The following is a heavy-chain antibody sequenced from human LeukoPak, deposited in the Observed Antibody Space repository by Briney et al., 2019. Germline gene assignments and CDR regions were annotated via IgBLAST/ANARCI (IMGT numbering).Heavy chain of an antibody. D-gene: IGHD6-13*01. CDR1: GGSISSYY. J-gene: IGHJ4*02. CDR3: ARDDYLAAAGAGTFDY. V-gene: IGHV4-59*12. CDR2: IYYSGST. Sequence: PSETLSLTCTVSGGSISSYYWSWIRQPPGKRLEWIGYIYYSGSTNYNPSLKSRVTISLDTSKNQFSLKLSSVTAADTAVYYCARDDYLAAAGAGTFDYWGQGTLVTVSS.